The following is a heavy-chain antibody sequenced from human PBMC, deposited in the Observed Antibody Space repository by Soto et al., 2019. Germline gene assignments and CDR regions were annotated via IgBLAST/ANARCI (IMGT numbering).Heavy chain of an antibody. J-gene: IGHJ4*02. CDR2: VYHTGRT. V-gene: IGHV4-61*01. CDR3: ARDFAYFDS. CDR1: GGSFKSGSYS. Sequence: LSLTCTVSGGSFKSGSYSWSWIRQPQGKGLEWIGYVYHTGRTSYNPSLKSRVSISMDTSKNQFSLNLDSVTAADTAVYFCARDFAYFDSWGQGTLVTVSS. D-gene: IGHD3-3*01.